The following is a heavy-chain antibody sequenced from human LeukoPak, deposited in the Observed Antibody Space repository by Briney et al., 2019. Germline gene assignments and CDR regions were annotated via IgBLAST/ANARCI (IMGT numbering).Heavy chain of an antibody. CDR3: ARDVTIFGVVVENWFDP. CDR1: GFTFSNYW. D-gene: IGHD3-3*01. CDR2: IKQDGSEI. V-gene: IGHV3-7*01. Sequence: GSLRLSCAASGFTFSNYWMTWVRQAPGKGLEWVGNIKQDGSEIYYVDSVKGRFNISRDNAKNSLYLQMNSLRAEDTAVYYCARDVTIFGVVVENWFDPWGQGTLVTVSS. J-gene: IGHJ5*02.